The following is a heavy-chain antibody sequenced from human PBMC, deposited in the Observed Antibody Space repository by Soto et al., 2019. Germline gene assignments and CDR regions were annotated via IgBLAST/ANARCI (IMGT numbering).Heavy chain of an antibody. V-gene: IGHV3-21*01. D-gene: IGHD5-12*01. Sequence: EVQLVESGGGLVKPGGSLRLSCAASGFTFSTYTMNWFRQVPGTGLEWVSSISSTSYYIYYADSVKGRFTISRDNAKNSLYLQMNSLCVENTAVYYCARDRAGDGYNLAVDWGQGTLVTVSS. CDR2: ISSTSYYI. CDR3: ARDRAGDGYNLAVD. CDR1: GFTFSTYT. J-gene: IGHJ4*02.